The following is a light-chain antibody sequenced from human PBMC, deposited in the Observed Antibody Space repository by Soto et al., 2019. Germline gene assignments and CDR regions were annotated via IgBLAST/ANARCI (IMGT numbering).Light chain of an antibody. Sequence: EIVLTQSPGTLSLSPGERATLSCSAIQSVTSNSFAWYQQKPGQAPRLLIYDASNRATGIPARFSGSGSGTDFTLTISSLEPEDFAVYYCQQRSNWPPITFGQGTRLEIK. V-gene: IGKV3-11*01. J-gene: IGKJ5*01. CDR1: QSVTSN. CDR2: DAS. CDR3: QQRSNWPPIT.